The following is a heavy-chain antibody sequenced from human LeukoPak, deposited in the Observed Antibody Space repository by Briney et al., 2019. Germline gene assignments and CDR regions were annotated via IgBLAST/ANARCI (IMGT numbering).Heavy chain of an antibody. J-gene: IGHJ3*02. D-gene: IGHD5-18*01. CDR2: ISSSSSYI. CDR3: ARRSVDSYGQEDAFDI. Sequence: GGSLRLSCAASGFTFSSYSMNWVRQAPGKGLEWVSSISSSSSYIYYADSVKGRFTISRDNAKNSLYLQMNSLRAEDTAVYYCARRSVDSYGQEDAFDIWGQGTMVTVSS. V-gene: IGHV3-21*01. CDR1: GFTFSSYS.